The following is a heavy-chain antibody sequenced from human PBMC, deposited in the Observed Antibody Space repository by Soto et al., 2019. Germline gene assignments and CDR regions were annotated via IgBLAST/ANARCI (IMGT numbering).Heavy chain of an antibody. J-gene: IGHJ3*02. D-gene: IGHD3-10*01. Sequence: QVQLVQSGAEVKKPGASVKVSCKASGYTFTGYYMHWVRQAPGQGLEWMGWINPNSGGTNYAQKFQGRVTMTRDTSISTAYMELSRLRSDDTAVYYCARARYYGSGSLDAFDIWGQGTMVTVSS. CDR1: GYTFTGYY. CDR3: ARARYYGSGSLDAFDI. CDR2: INPNSGGT. V-gene: IGHV1-2*02.